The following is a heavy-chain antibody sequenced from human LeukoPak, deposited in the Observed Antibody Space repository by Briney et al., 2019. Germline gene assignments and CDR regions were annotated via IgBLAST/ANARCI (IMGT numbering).Heavy chain of an antibody. CDR2: MNPNIGNT. V-gene: IGHV1-8*02. D-gene: IGHD1-26*01. J-gene: IGHJ4*02. Sequence: ASVKVSCKASGYTFTSCGISWVRQAPGQGLEWMGWMNPNIGNTAYTQKFQGRVTMTRNTSISTAYMELSSLRSEDTAVYYCARMAGGPDYWGQGTLVTVSS. CDR3: ARMAGGPDY. CDR1: GYTFTSCG.